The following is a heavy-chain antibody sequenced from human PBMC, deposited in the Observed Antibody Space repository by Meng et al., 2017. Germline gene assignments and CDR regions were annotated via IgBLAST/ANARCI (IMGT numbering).Heavy chain of an antibody. Sequence: SETLSLTCTVSGGSISSYYWSWIRQPPGKGLEWIGYIYYSGSTNYNPSLKSRVTISVDTSKNQFSLKLSSVTAADTAVYYCARSGHDYYDSSGYFFIDAFAIWGQGKRV. CDR3: ARSGHDYYDSSGYFFIDAFAI. CDR1: GGSISSYY. J-gene: IGHJ3*02. CDR2: IYYSGST. V-gene: IGHV4-59*01. D-gene: IGHD3-22*01.